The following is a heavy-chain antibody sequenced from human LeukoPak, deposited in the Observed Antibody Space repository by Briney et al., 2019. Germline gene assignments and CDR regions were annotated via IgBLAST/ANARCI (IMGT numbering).Heavy chain of an antibody. CDR3: ARVPPLIVVVPAAHNDAFDI. CDR2: IYTSGST. V-gene: IGHV4-61*02. D-gene: IGHD2-2*01. CDR1: GGSISSGSYY. Sequence: SQTLSLTCTVSGGSISSGSYYWSWIRQPAGKGLEWIGRIYTSGSTSYNPSLKSRVTISVDTSKNQFSLKLSSVTAADTAVYYCARVPPLIVVVPAAHNDAFDIWGQGTMVTVSS. J-gene: IGHJ3*02.